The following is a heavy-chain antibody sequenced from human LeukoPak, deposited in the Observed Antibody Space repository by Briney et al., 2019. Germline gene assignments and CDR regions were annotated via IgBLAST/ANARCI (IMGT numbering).Heavy chain of an antibody. CDR3: ARDRGYYYGSGSPYYYYGMDV. D-gene: IGHD3-10*01. Sequence: GGSLRLSCAASGFTFSSYWMSWVRQAPGKGLEWVANIKQDGSEKYYVDSVKGRFTISRDNAKNSLYLQMNSLRAEDTAVYYCARDRGYYYGSGSPYYYYGMDVWGQGTTVTVSS. CDR1: GFTFSSYW. CDR2: IKQDGSEK. J-gene: IGHJ6*02. V-gene: IGHV3-7*01.